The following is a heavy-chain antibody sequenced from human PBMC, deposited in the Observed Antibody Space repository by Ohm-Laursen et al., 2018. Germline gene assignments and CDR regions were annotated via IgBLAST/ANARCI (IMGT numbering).Heavy chain of an antibody. CDR1: GFTFSSYG. J-gene: IGHJ1*01. V-gene: IGHV3-30*18. CDR3: AKAGGAQWLVQYFQH. CDR2: ISYDGSNK. D-gene: IGHD6-19*01. Sequence: SLRLSCAASGFTFSSYGMHWVRQAPGKGLEWVAVISYDGSNKYYADSVKGRFTISRDNSKNTLYLQMNSLRAEDTAVYYCAKAGGAQWLVQYFQHWGQGTLVTVSS.